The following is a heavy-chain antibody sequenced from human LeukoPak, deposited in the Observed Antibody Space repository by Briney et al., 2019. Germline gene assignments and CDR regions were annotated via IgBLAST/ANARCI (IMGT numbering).Heavy chain of an antibody. CDR2: ISHSGST. V-gene: IGHV4-34*01. Sequence: SETLSLTCAVYGGSFSGYYWSWIRQPPGKGLEWIGEISHSGSTDYNPSLKSRVTISIDTSKNQFSLKLSSVTAADTAVYYCARGGSSSGAFDIWGQGTMVTVSS. J-gene: IGHJ3*02. CDR1: GGSFSGYY. CDR3: ARGGSSSGAFDI. D-gene: IGHD6-6*01.